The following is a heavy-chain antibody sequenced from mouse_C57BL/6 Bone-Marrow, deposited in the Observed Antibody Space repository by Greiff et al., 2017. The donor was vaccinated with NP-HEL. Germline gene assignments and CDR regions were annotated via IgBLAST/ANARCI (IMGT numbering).Heavy chain of an antibody. J-gene: IGHJ3*01. CDR3: ARGGGNYEAWFAY. CDR2: IDPSDSYT. Sequence: QVQLQQSGAELVRPGTSVKLSCKASGYTFTSYWMHWVKQRPGQGLEWIGVIDPSDSYTNYNQKFKGKATLTVDTSSSTAYMQLSSLTSEDSAVYYCARGGGNYEAWFAYWGQGTLVTVSA. D-gene: IGHD2-1*01. CDR1: GYTFTSYW. V-gene: IGHV1-59*01.